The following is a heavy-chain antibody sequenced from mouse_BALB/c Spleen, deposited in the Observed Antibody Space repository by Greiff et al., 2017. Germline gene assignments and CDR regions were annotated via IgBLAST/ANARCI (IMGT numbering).Heavy chain of an antibody. V-gene: IGHV2-9*02. J-gene: IGHJ2*01. CDR2: IWAGGST. Sequence: VQLVESGPGLVAPSQSLSITCTVSGFSLTSYGVHWVRQPPGKGLEWLGVIWAGGSTNYNSALMSRLSISKDNSKSQVFLKMNSLQTDDTAMYYCARDRGLRPYFDYWGQGTTLTVSS. CDR3: ARDRGLRPYFDY. CDR1: GFSLTSYG. D-gene: IGHD2-4*01.